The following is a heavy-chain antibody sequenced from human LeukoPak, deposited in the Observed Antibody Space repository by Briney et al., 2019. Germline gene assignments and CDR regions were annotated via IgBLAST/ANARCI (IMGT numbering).Heavy chain of an antibody. CDR1: GFTFSSYG. CDR2: ISYDGSNK. V-gene: IGHV3-30*18. Sequence: PGGSLRLSCAASGFTFSSYGMHWVRQAPGKGLEWVAVISYDGSNKYYADSVKGRFTISRDNFKNTLYLQMNSLRAEDTAVYYCAKTSGSYTYYYYGMDVWGQGTTVTVSS. D-gene: IGHD1-26*01. CDR3: AKTSGSYTYYYYGMDV. J-gene: IGHJ6*02.